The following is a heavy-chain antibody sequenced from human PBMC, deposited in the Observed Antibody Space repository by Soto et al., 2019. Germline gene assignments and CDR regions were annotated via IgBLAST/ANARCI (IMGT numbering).Heavy chain of an antibody. J-gene: IGHJ4*02. D-gene: IGHD2-21*02. CDR2: IIPVLGTI. Sequence: QVQLVQSGAELKKPGSSVNVSCKASGTTFSSYGFNWVRQAPGQGLEWMGGIIPVLGTINYAQKFQGRVTITADKSTSTVYMDLSSLRSEDTAVSYCARGTLFCGGDCYFDHWGLGTLVTVSS. V-gene: IGHV1-69*06. CDR3: ARGTLFCGGDCYFDH. CDR1: GTTFSSYG.